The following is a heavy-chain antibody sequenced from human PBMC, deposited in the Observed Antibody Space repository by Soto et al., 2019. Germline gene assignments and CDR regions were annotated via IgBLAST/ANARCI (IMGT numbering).Heavy chain of an antibody. CDR2: IYYSGST. J-gene: IGHJ4*02. V-gene: IGHV4-30-4*01. D-gene: IGHD2-15*01. CDR3: ATIVNGSGGSGYIRVDY. CDR1: GGSISSGDYY. Sequence: SETLPLTCTVSGGSISSGDYYLSWIRQPPGKGLEWIGYIYYSGSTYYNPSLKSRVTISVDTSKNQFSLKLSSVTAADTAVYYCATIVNGSGGSGYIRVDYWGQGTPGNV.